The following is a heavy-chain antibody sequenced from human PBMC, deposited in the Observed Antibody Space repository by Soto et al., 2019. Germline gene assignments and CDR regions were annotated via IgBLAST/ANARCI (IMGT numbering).Heavy chain of an antibody. V-gene: IGHV3-7*03. Sequence: DVQLVESGGDLVQPGGSLRLSCAASGFSFSSYWMTWVRQAPAKGLEWVSNIKQDGREKYYVASVKGRFTISRDNGKNFLFPQLDSLTPDDTAVYYCAGDGVRNGAYNGWLDPWGQGTLVTVSS. CDR3: AGDGVRNGAYNGWLDP. CDR1: GFSFSSYW. J-gene: IGHJ5*02. CDR2: IKQDGREK. D-gene: IGHD3-16*01.